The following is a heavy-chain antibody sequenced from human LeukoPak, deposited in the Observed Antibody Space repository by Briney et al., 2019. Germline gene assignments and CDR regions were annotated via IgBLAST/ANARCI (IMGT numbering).Heavy chain of an antibody. V-gene: IGHV3-23*01. CDR1: GFTFSSYG. J-gene: IGHJ4*02. CDR3: AKSVLPASSGFDY. D-gene: IGHD6-19*01. Sequence: PGGSLRLSCAASGFTFSSYGMHWVRQAPGKGLEWVSVISGSGGSTYFTDSVKGRFTISRDNSKNTLYLQMNSLRAEDTAVYYCAKSVLPASSGFDYWGQGTLVTVSS. CDR2: ISGSGGST.